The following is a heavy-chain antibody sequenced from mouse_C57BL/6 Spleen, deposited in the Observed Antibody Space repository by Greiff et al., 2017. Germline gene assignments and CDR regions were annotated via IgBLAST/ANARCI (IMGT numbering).Heavy chain of an antibody. CDR2: IYPRSGNT. CDR1: GYTFTSYG. CDR3: ARRNYYGSRPGYFDY. V-gene: IGHV1-81*01. J-gene: IGHJ2*01. Sequence: QVQLHQSGAELARPGASVKMSCKASGYTFTSYGISWVKQRTGQGLEWIGEIYPRSGNTYYNEKFKGKATLSADKSSSTAYMELRSMTSEDSAVYFCARRNYYGSRPGYFDYWGQGTTLTVSS. D-gene: IGHD1-1*01.